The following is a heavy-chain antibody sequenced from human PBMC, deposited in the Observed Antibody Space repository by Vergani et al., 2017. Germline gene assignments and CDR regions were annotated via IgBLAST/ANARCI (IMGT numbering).Heavy chain of an antibody. J-gene: IGHJ3*02. CDR3: ARHFWVCQRVGAFET. CDR2: VFHSGSA. V-gene: IGHV4-38-2*02. CDR1: GYSISRGYY. D-gene: IGHD3-3*02. Sequence: QVQLQESGPGLVKPSEILSLPCSVSGYSISRGYYWGWTRQPPGKGLEWIATVFHSGSAYYNPSLRRRVTISVETSKNQFSLRLTTLAAADTAVYYCARHFWVCQRVGAFETWGRGTEVSVSS.